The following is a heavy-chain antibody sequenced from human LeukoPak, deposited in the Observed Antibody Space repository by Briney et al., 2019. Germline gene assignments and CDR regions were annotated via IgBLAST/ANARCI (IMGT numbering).Heavy chain of an antibody. J-gene: IGHJ5*02. V-gene: IGHV1-2*02. CDR3: ARGSGYDYNWFDP. CDR2: INPNSGGT. Sequence: ASVKVSCKASGYTFTNYYVYWVRQAPGQRLEWMGWINPNSGGTDYAQKFQGRVTMTRDTSISTAYMELSRLTSDDTAVYYCARGSGYDYNWFDPWGQGTLGIVSS. D-gene: IGHD5-12*01. CDR1: GYTFTNYY.